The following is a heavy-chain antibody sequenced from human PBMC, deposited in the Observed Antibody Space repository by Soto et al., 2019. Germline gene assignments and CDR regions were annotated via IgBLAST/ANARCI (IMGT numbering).Heavy chain of an antibody. J-gene: IGHJ5*02. Sequence: GGSLRLSCAASGFTVSSNYMSWVRQAPGKGLEWVSVIYSGGSTYYADSVEGRFTISRDDSKNTLYLQINSLRVEDTAAYYCARGYDILTRYYPKYQFDPWGQGTLVTVSS. V-gene: IGHV3-53*01. CDR2: IYSGGST. CDR3: ARGYDILTRYYPKYQFDP. CDR1: GFTVSSNY. D-gene: IGHD3-9*01.